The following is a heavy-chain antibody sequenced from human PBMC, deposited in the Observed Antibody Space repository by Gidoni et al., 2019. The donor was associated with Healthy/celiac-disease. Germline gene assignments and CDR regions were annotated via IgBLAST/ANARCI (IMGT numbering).Heavy chain of an antibody. Sequence: QVQLVESGGGLVKLGGSRRLSCAASGSTFRDYYMSRIRQAPGKGLGWVSYISSSGSTIYYADSVKGRFTISRDNAKNSLYLQMNSLRAEDTAVYYCARGKKNFWSGTDPPPQGMDVWGQGTTVTVSS. CDR3: ARGKKNFWSGTDPPPQGMDV. V-gene: IGHV3-11*01. CDR2: ISSSGSTI. D-gene: IGHD3-3*01. CDR1: GSTFRDYY. J-gene: IGHJ6*02.